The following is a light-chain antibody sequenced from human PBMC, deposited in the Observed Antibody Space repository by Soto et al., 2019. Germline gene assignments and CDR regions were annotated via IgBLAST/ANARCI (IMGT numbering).Light chain of an antibody. Sequence: GMSLSAAALQVNTGERATLSCRASQSVSSNLAWYQQKPGQAPRFLIYGASTRATGIPARFSGSGSGTEFTLTISSLQSEDFAVYYCQQYDNWPLTFGGGSML. J-gene: IGKJ4*01. CDR1: QSVSSN. CDR2: GAS. V-gene: IGKV3-15*01. CDR3: QQYDNWPLT.